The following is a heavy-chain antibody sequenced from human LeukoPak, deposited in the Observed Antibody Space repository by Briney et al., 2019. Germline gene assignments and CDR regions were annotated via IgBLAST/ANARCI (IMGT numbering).Heavy chain of an antibody. CDR3: ARETYYDFWSGYNY. Sequence: ASVKVSCKASGYTSTSYYMHWVRQDPGQGLEWMGIINPSGGSTSYAQKFQGRVTMTRDTSTSTVYMELSSLRSEDTTVYYCARETYYDFWSGYNYWGQGTLVTVCS. D-gene: IGHD3-3*01. CDR2: INPSGGST. CDR1: GYTSTSYY. J-gene: IGHJ4*02. V-gene: IGHV1-46*01.